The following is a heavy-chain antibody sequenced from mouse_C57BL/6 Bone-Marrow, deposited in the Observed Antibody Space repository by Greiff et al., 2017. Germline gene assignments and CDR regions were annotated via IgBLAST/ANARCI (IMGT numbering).Heavy chain of an antibody. CDR1: GYTSTSYW. CDR3: ATVLLRFYAMDY. V-gene: IGHV1-69*01. CDR2: IDPSDSYT. Sequence: QVQLQQPGAELVMPGASVKLSCKASGYTSTSYWMHWVKQRPGQGLEWIGEIDPSDSYTNYNQKFKGKSTLTVDKSSSTAYMQLSSLTSEDSAVYYCATVLLRFYAMDYWGQGTSVTVSS. D-gene: IGHD1-1*01. J-gene: IGHJ4*01.